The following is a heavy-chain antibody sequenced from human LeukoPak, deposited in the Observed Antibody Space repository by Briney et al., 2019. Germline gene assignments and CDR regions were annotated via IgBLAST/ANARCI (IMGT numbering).Heavy chain of an antibody. J-gene: IGHJ4*02. Sequence: SETLSLTCTVSGGSISSYYWSWIRLPPGKGPEWIGYIYYTGSTNYNPSLKSRVTISVDTSKDEVSLKLSSVTAADTAVYYCARALSKELWFGELSLDYWGQGTLVTVSS. CDR2: IYYTGST. V-gene: IGHV4-59*08. CDR3: ARALSKELWFGELSLDY. CDR1: GGSISSYY. D-gene: IGHD3-10*01.